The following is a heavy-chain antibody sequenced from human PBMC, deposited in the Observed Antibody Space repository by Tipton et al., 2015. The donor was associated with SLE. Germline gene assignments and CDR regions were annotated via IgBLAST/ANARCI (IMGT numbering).Heavy chain of an antibody. V-gene: IGHV4-59*01. J-gene: IGHJ4*02. D-gene: IGHD6-6*01. CDR2: IYYSGST. CDR3: ARGSYSSSSGYFDY. CDR1: GGSISSYY. Sequence: TLSLTCTVSGGSISSYYWSWIRQPPGKGLEWIGYIYYSGSTNYNPSLKSRVTISVDTSKNQFSLKLSSVTAADTAVYYCARGSYSSSSGYFDYWGQGTLVTVSS.